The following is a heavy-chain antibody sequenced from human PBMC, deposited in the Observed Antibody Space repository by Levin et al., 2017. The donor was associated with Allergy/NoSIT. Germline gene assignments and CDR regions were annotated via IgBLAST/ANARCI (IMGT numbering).Heavy chain of an antibody. Sequence: AGGSLRLSCAASGFTFSSYGMHWVRQAPGKGLEWVAVIWYDGSNKYYADSVKGRFTISRDNSKNTLYLQMNSLRAEDTAVYYCAREGAPSVWGSYRYLDYWGQGTLVTVSS. CDR1: GFTFSSYG. J-gene: IGHJ4*02. CDR2: IWYDGSNK. V-gene: IGHV3-33*01. CDR3: AREGAPSVWGSYRYLDY. D-gene: IGHD3-16*02.